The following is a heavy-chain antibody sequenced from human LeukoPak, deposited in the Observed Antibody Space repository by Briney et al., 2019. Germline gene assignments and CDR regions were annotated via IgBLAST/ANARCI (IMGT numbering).Heavy chain of an antibody. CDR3: ARSLGTYWGKDFLNWFDP. J-gene: IGHJ5*02. Sequence: GASVKVSCKASEYTFTNFDINWGQKATGQGLEWMGWINPNSGNTGYTQKFQGRVTMTRNTSLSTAYMELTSLKSEDTAVYYCARSLGTYWGKDFLNWFDPWGQGTLVTVSS. V-gene: IGHV1-8*01. D-gene: IGHD3-16*01. CDR1: EYTFTNFD. CDR2: INPNSGNT.